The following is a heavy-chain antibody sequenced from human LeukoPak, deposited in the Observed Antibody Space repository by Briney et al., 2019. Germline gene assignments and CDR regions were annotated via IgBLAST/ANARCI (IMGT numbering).Heavy chain of an antibody. CDR3: ASRDSGNSSGYYYFDY. J-gene: IGHJ4*02. D-gene: IGHD3-22*01. Sequence: SETLSLTCTVSGGSISSYYWSWIRQPPGKGLEWIGYIYNSGSTNYNPSLKSRVTISVDTSKNQFSLKLSSVTAADTAVYYCASRDSGNSSGYYYFDYWGQGTLVTVSS. CDR1: GGSISSYY. V-gene: IGHV4-59*01. CDR2: IYNSGST.